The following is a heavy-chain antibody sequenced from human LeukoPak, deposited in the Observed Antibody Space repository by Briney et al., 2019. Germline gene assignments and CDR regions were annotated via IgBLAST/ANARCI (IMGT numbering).Heavy chain of an antibody. CDR1: GGAISSGGYY. V-gene: IGHV4-30-2*01. CDR2: IYHSGST. D-gene: IGHD6-13*01. CDR3: ARGITGYSSSWYRGYYYMDV. Sequence: SETLSLTCTVSGGAISSGGYYWSWIRQPPGKGLEWIGHIYHSGSTYYNPSLKSRVTISVDRSKNQFSLKLSSVTAADTAVYYCARGITGYSSSWYRGYYYMDVWGKGTTVTVSS. J-gene: IGHJ6*03.